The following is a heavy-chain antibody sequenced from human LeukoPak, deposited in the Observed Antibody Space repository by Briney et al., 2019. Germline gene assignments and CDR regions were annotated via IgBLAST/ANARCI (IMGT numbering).Heavy chain of an antibody. V-gene: IGHV1-69*04. D-gene: IGHD2-15*01. J-gene: IGHJ6*03. CDR2: VIPILGIA. CDR3: ARDRGYCSGGSCYSSGNYYYYMDV. Sequence: SVKVSCKASGGTFSSYTISWVRQAPGQGLEWMGRVIPILGIANYAQKFQGRVTITADKSTSTAYMELSSLRSEDTAVYYCARDRGYCSGGSCYSSGNYYYYMDVWGKGTTVTVSS. CDR1: GGTFSSYT.